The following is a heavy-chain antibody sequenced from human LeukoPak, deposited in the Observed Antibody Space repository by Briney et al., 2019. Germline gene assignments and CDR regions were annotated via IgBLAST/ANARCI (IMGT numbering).Heavy chain of an antibody. CDR3: ARHSHTYCSGGSCYSVKVYGMDV. CDR1: GYSISSGYY. Sequence: SETLSLTCTVSGYSISSGYYWGWIRQPPGKGLEWIGSIYHSGSTYYNPSLKSRVTISVDTSKNQFSLKLSSVTAADTAVYYCARHSHTYCSGGSCYSVKVYGMDVWGQGTTVTVSS. J-gene: IGHJ6*02. CDR2: IYHSGST. V-gene: IGHV4-38-2*02. D-gene: IGHD2-15*01.